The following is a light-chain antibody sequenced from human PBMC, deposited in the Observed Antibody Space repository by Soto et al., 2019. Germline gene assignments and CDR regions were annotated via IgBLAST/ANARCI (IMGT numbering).Light chain of an antibody. V-gene: IGLV2-14*01. CDR2: EVS. CDR1: TNDVGGYNY. J-gene: IGLJ1*01. CDR3: GSCTSISTYV. Sequence: QSALTQPASVSGSPGQSITISCTGTTNDVGGYNYVSWYQQHPGKAPKLLIFEVSSRPSGVSNRFSGSKSGNTASLTISAPQAEDEADYYCGSCTSISTYVFGTGTKVTVL.